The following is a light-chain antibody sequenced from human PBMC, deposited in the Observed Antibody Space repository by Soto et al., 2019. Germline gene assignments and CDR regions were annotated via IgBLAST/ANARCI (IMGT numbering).Light chain of an antibody. CDR1: SSDVGGYNY. CDR2: DVN. Sequence: QSALSQPRSVSGSPGQSVTISCTGTSSDVGGYNYVSWYQQHPGKAPKFMIYDVNKRPSGVPDRFSGSKSGNTASLTISGLQTEDEADYYCCSYAGTYPYVFGTGTKLTVL. J-gene: IGLJ1*01. V-gene: IGLV2-11*01. CDR3: CSYAGTYPYV.